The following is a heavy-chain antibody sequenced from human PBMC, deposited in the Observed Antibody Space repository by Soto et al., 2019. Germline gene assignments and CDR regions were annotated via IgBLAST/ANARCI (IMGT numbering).Heavy chain of an antibody. CDR1: GYIFVNYG. V-gene: IGHV1-18*01. J-gene: IGHJ6*02. CDR2: ISPYSGNT. CDR3: AMVDKYVTPTPQDV. D-gene: IGHD5-12*01. Sequence: QVQLVQSGDEVRKPGSSVKVSCKASGYIFVNYGIAWVRQAPGQGLEWMGWISPYSGNTHYESKGQGRLTMTTDTPTSTAYMDLGSLTSDDTAVYYCAMVDKYVTPTPQDVWGQVTTVTVSS.